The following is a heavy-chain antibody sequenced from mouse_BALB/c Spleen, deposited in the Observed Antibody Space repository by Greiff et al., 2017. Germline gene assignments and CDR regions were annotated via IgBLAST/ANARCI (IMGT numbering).Heavy chain of an antibody. CDR1: GYSITSDYA. Sequence: EVKLQESGPGLVKPSQSLSLTCTVTGYSITSDYAWNWIRQFPGNKLEWMGYISYSGSTSYNPSLKSRISITRDTSKNQFFLQLNSVTTEDTATYYCARSWGNYGDAMDYWGQGTSVTVSS. V-gene: IGHV3-2*02. J-gene: IGHJ4*01. CDR2: ISYSGST. CDR3: ARSWGNYGDAMDY. D-gene: IGHD2-1*01.